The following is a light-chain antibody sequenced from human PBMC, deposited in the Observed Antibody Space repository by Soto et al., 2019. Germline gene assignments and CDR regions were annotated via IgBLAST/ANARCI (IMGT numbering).Light chain of an antibody. V-gene: IGLV1-44*01. J-gene: IGLJ3*02. CDR2: SDS. CDR3: AGWDDSLNAGV. CDR1: SSNIGNNP. Sequence: QSVLTQPPSASGTPGQRVTISCSGSSSNIGNNPVSWYQQFPGTAPRLLIYSDSQRPSGVPDRLSGSKSGTSASLAISGLQSEDEADYYCAGWDDSLNAGVFGGGTKLTVL.